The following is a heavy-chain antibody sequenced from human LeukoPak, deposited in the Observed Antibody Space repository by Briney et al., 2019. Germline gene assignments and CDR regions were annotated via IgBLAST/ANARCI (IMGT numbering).Heavy chain of an antibody. Sequence: ASETLSLTCTVSGGSISSSSYYWGWIRQPPGKGLEWIGNIYYSGSTYYNPSLNSRVTISVDTSKNRFSLKLTSVTAADTAVFYCARLPQRSDVLTSYANSFDYWGQGTLVTVSS. CDR1: GGSISSSSYY. CDR2: IYYSGST. D-gene: IGHD3-9*01. CDR3: ARLPQRSDVLTSYANSFDY. V-gene: IGHV4-39*01. J-gene: IGHJ4*02.